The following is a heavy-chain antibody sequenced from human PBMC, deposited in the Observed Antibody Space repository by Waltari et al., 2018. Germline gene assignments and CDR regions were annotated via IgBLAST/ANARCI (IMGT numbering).Heavy chain of an antibody. V-gene: IGHV1-69*01. CDR3: ASKYYYDSSGYYYLDY. J-gene: IGHJ4*02. D-gene: IGHD3-22*01. CDR2: IIPIFGTA. Sequence: QVQLAQSGAEVKKPGSSVMLSCKASGGSFRSYAISWVRVATGQGLEWMGGIIPIFGTANYAQKFQGRVTITADESTSTAYMELSSLRSEDTAVYYCASKYYYDSSGYYYLDYWGQGTLVTVSS. CDR1: GGSFRSYA.